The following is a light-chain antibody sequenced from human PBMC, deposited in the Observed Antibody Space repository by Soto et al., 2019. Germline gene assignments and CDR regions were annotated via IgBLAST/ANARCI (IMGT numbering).Light chain of an antibody. Sequence: EIVMTQSPATLSVYPGERATLSCRASQSVSSSYLAWYQQKPGQAPRLLIYGASSRATGIPDRFSGSGSGTDFTLTINRLEPEDFAVYFCQHYGSSPGTFGQGTKVEIK. J-gene: IGKJ1*01. CDR2: GAS. V-gene: IGKV3-20*01. CDR3: QHYGSSPGT. CDR1: QSVSSSY.